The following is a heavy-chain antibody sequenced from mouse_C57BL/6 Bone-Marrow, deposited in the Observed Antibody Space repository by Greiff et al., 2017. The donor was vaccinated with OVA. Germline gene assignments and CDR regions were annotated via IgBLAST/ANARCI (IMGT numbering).Heavy chain of an antibody. V-gene: IGHV5-6*01. CDR1: GFTFSSYG. CDR3: ARPPYSNYWFAY. J-gene: IGHJ3*01. D-gene: IGHD2-5*01. Sequence: DVQLVESGGDLVKPGGSLKLSCAASGFTFSSYGMSWVRQTPDKRLEWVATISSGGSYTSYPDSVKGRFTISRDNAKNTLYLQMSSLKSEDTAMYYCARPPYSNYWFAYWGQGTLVTVSA. CDR2: ISSGGSYT.